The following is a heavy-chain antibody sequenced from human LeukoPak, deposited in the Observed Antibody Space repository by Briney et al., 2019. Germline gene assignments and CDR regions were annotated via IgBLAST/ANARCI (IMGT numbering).Heavy chain of an antibody. CDR3: AKDYYGSGSYFDY. CDR1: GFTFSSYA. Sequence: GGSLRLSCAASGFTFSSYAMSWVRQAPGKGLEWVSAISGSGGSTYYADSMKGRFTISRDNSKNTLYLQMNSLRAEDTAVYYCAKDYYGSGSYFDYWGQGTLVTVSS. J-gene: IGHJ4*02. V-gene: IGHV3-23*01. CDR2: ISGSGGST. D-gene: IGHD3-10*01.